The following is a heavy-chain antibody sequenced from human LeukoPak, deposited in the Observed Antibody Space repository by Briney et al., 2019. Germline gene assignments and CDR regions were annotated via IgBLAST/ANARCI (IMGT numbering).Heavy chain of an antibody. CDR3: ARGGIVVVPAAIPFGY. V-gene: IGHV1-46*01. D-gene: IGHD2-2*01. CDR2: INPSGGST. CDR1: GYTFTSYY. J-gene: IGHJ4*02. Sequence: AASVKVSCKASGYTFTSYYMHWVRQAPGQGLEWMGIINPSGGSTSYAQKFQGRVTMTRDTSTSTVYMELSSLRSEDTAVYYCARGGIVVVPAAIPFGYWGQGTLVTVSS.